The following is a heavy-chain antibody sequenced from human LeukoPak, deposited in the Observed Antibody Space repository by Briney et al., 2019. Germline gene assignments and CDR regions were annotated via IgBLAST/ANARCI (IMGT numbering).Heavy chain of an antibody. CDR1: GFTFSSYW. Sequence: GGSLRLSCAASGFTFSSYWMHWVRQAPGKGLVWVSRINSDGSSTSYADSVKGRFTISRDNAKNTPYLQMNSLRAEDTAVYYCAKIWFGETTDAFDIWGQGTMVTVSS. CDR2: INSDGSST. J-gene: IGHJ3*02. V-gene: IGHV3-74*01. CDR3: AKIWFGETTDAFDI. D-gene: IGHD3-10*01.